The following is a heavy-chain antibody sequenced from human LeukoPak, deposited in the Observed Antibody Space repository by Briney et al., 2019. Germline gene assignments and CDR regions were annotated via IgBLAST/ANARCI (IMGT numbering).Heavy chain of an antibody. CDR2: INLNSGAT. J-gene: IGHJ4*02. CDR1: GFTFTDYY. Sequence: GASVKVSCKASGFTFTDYYIHWVRQAPGQGLEWMGRINLNSGATNCAQKFQDKVTMTRDTSITTAYMELRSLTSDDTAIYYCARIYGWTTSGTYELTDYWSQGTLVTVSS. D-gene: IGHD1-26*01. CDR3: ARIYGWTTSGTYELTDY. V-gene: IGHV1-2*06.